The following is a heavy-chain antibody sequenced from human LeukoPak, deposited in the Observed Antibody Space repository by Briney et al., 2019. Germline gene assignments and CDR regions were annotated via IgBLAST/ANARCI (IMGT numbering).Heavy chain of an antibody. V-gene: IGHV1-69*02. D-gene: IGHD2-21*02. CDR2: IIPILGIA. CDR3: ARGDQSYWFDP. J-gene: IGHJ5*02. CDR1: GGTFSSYT. Sequence: GASVKVSCKASGGTFSSYTISWVRLAPGQGLEWMGRIIPILGIANYPQKFQGRVTITADKSTSTAYMELSSLRSEDTAVYYCARGDQSYWFDPWGQGTLVTVSS.